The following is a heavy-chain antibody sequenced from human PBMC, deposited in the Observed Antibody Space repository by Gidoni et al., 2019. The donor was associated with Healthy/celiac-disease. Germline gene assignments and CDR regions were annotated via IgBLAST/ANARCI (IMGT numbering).Heavy chain of an antibody. CDR3: AKPAALDVWFRESDY. CDR2: ISGSGGST. Sequence: EVPLLESGGGLVQPVGSLRRSCAPSGFTLSSYAMSWVRQAPGKGLEWVSAISGSGGSTYYAASVKGRFTISRDNSKNPLYLQMNSLRAEDTAVYYCAKPAALDVWFRESDYWGQGTLVTVSS. CDR1: GFTLSSYA. J-gene: IGHJ4*02. V-gene: IGHV3-23*01. D-gene: IGHD3-10*01.